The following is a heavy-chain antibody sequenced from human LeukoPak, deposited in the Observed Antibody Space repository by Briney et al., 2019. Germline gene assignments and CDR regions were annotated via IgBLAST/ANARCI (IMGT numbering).Heavy chain of an antibody. CDR3: ARGLEPGSSPDYYYYYGMDV. V-gene: IGHV4-4*02. D-gene: IGHD2-2*01. CDR1: GGSISSSNW. J-gene: IGHJ6*02. CDR2: IYHSGST. Sequence: SETLSLTCAVSGGSISSSNWWSWVRQPPGKGLEWIGEIYHSGSTNYNPSLKSRVTISVDKSKNQFSLKLSSVTAADTAVYYCARGLEPGSSPDYYYYYGMDVWGQGTTVTVSS.